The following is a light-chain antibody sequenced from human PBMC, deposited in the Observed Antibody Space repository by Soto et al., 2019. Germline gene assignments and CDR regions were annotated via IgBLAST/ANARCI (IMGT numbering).Light chain of an antibody. V-gene: IGKV3-20*01. Sequence: EVVLTKSPGTVSLSPXERATLSCKASQRVPAIYLAWYQQRPGQPPRLLIYGASNRATGIPDRFSGSGSGTDFTLTITRLEPEAFSVYYCQQYGSSPRITFGQGTRLEI. CDR3: QQYGSSPRIT. CDR2: GAS. J-gene: IGKJ5*01. CDR1: QRVPAIY.